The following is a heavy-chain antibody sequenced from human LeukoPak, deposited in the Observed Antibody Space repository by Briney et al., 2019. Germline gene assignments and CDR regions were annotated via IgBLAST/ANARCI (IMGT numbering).Heavy chain of an antibody. CDR2: IYYSGST. CDR3: ARDGRELYYYYYYMDV. D-gene: IGHD1-26*01. Sequence: SSETLSLTCTVSGGSISSSSYYWGWIRQPPGKGLEWIGSIYYSGSTYYNPSLKSRVTISVGTSKNQFSLKLSSVTAADTAVYYCARDGRELYYYYYYMDVWGKGTTVTVSS. J-gene: IGHJ6*03. CDR1: GGSISSSSYY. V-gene: IGHV4-39*07.